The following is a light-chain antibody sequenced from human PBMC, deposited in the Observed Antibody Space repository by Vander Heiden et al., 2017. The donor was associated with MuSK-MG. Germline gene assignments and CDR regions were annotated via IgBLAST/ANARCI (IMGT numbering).Light chain of an antibody. V-gene: IGKV1-39*01. Sequence: DIQMTQSPSSLSASVGDRVTITCRASQSISTYLNWYQQKPGQAPKLLIYAASNLHSGVPSRFSGSGSGTDFALTISRLQPEEYATYYCQQTDSPPFTFGGGTKVDIK. CDR1: QSISTY. CDR2: AAS. CDR3: QQTDSPPFT. J-gene: IGKJ4*01.